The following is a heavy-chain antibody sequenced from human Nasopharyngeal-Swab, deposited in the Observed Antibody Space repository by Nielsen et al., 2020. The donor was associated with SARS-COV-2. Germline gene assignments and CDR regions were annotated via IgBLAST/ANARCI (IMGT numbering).Heavy chain of an antibody. D-gene: IGHD3-10*01. CDR3: ARKVVRGTIYYYYGMDV. CDR1: GGSFSGYY. V-gene: IGHV4-34*01. J-gene: IGHJ6*02. CDR2: INHSGST. Sequence: GSLRLSCAVYGGSFSGYYWSWIRQPPGKGLEWIGEINHSGSTNYNPSLKSRVTISVDTSKNQFSLKLSSVTAADTAVYYCARKVVRGTIYYYYGMDVWGQGTTVTVSS.